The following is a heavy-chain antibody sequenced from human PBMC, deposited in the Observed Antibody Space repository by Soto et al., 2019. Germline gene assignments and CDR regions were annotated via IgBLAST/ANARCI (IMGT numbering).Heavy chain of an antibody. CDR3: ARGPRMDIVVVPAEMDV. V-gene: IGHV1-69*13. CDR2: IIPIFGTA. Sequence: GGSVKVSCKASGGTFSSYAISWVRQAPGQGLEWMGGIIPIFGTANYAQKFQGRVTITADESTSTAYMELSSLRSEDTAVYYCARGPRMDIVVVPAEMDVWGQGTTVTVSS. D-gene: IGHD2-2*03. J-gene: IGHJ6*02. CDR1: GGTFSSYA.